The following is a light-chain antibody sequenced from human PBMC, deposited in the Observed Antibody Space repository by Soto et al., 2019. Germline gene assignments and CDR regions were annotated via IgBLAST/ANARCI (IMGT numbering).Light chain of an antibody. J-gene: IGKJ3*01. V-gene: IGKV3-15*01. CDR1: QSVRRN. Sequence: EIVMTQSPATLSVSPGERATLSCGASQSVRRNLAWYQQKPGQAPRLLIYDTSTRATGIPDRFSGSGSGTEFTLTISSLQSEDFAVYYCQQYNDWPPLTFRPGTKVDIK. CDR3: QQYNDWPPLT. CDR2: DTS.